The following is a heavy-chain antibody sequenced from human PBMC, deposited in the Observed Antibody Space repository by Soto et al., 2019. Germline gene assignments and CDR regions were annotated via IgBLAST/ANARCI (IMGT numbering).Heavy chain of an antibody. Sequence: SETLSLTCAVSGCSISSGYYWGWIRQPPGKGLEWIGSIYHSGSTYYNPSLKSRVTISVDTSKNQFSLKLSSVTAADTAVYYCARRWGSGGSGFDPWGQGTLVTVSS. CDR1: GCSISSGYY. CDR3: ARRWGSGGSGFDP. J-gene: IGHJ5*02. V-gene: IGHV4-38-2*01. D-gene: IGHD2-15*01. CDR2: IYHSGST.